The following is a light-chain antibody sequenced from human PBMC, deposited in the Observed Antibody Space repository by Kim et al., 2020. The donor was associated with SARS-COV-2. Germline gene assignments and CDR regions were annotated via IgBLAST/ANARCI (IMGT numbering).Light chain of an antibody. CDR2: GAS. CDR3: QQYNDWPPGDT. Sequence: EIVMTQSPATLSVSPGERATLSCRASESIGNYLAWYQQKPGQAPRLLIYGASTRATGVPARFTGSESGTEFTLTISSLQSEDFAVYYCQQYNDWPPGDTFGQGTKLEI. CDR1: ESIGNY. V-gene: IGKV3-15*01. J-gene: IGKJ2*01.